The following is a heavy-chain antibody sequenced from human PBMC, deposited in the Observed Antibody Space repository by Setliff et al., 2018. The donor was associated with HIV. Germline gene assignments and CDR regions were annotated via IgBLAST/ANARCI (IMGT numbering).Heavy chain of an antibody. V-gene: IGHV4-38-2*01. Sequence: SETLSLTCGVSGYSISSDYCWGWIRQPPGKGLEWIGNMCHGGNNNYYNPSLKSRVTLSLDTSKNQFSLELTSVTAADTAVYYCARHDCGGDCSINWFDPWGQGTLVTVSS. CDR1: GYSISSDYC. CDR2: MCHGGNNN. CDR3: ARHDCGGDCSINWFDP. J-gene: IGHJ5*02. D-gene: IGHD2-21*02.